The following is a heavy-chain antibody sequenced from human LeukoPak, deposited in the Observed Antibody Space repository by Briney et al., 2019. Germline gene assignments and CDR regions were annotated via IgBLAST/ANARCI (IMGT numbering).Heavy chain of an antibody. J-gene: IGHJ3*02. CDR2: IYYSGST. Sequence: PSETLSLTCTVSGGFISSSSYYWGWIRQPPGKGLEWIGSIYYSGSTYYNPSLKSRVTISVDTSKNQFSLKLSSVTAADTAVYYCARRLVGTSVLNDAFDIWGQGTMVTVSS. V-gene: IGHV4-39*01. CDR1: GGFISSSSYY. CDR3: ARRLVGTSVLNDAFDI. D-gene: IGHD2-15*01.